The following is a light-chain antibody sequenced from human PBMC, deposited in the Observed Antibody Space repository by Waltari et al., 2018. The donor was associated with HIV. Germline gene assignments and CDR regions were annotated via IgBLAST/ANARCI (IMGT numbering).Light chain of an antibody. V-gene: IGKV3D-15*01. J-gene: IGKJ4*01. CDR3: QQYHHWPPFT. CDR1: QNVDDK. Sequence: DILLTQSPATIPVSPGGRVTVSCRASQNVDDKLAWYQQKPGQSPRLLIYHSSVRAAGVPTRFGGAGSATNFTLTITSLQSEDFALYFCQQYHHWPPFTFGGGSRVELK. CDR2: HSS.